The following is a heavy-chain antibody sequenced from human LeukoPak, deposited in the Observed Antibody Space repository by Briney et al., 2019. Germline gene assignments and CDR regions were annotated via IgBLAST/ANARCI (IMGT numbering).Heavy chain of an antibody. J-gene: IGHJ5*02. D-gene: IGHD3-22*01. CDR3: ARGVALDYYDSSGRPPGGFDP. Sequence: PSETLSLTCTVSGYSINSGYYWVWIRQPPGKGLEWIGSIYRTGSINYNPSLKSRVTISVDTSKNQFSLKLSSVTAADTAVYYCARGVALDYYDSSGRPPGGFDPWGQGTLVTVSS. CDR1: GYSINSGYY. CDR2: IYRTGSI. V-gene: IGHV4-38-2*02.